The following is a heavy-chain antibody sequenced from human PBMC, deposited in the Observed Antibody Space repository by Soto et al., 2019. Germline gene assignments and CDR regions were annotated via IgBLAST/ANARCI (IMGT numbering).Heavy chain of an antibody. CDR3: ALPVGDSSSSWYQIDY. J-gene: IGHJ4*02. D-gene: IGHD6-13*01. CDR2: ISYDGSNK. CDR1: GFTFSSYG. Sequence: PGGSLRLSCAASGFTFSSYGMHWVRQAPGKGLEWVAVISYDGSNKYYADSVKGRFTISRDNSKNTLYLQMNSLRAEDTAVYYCALPVGDSSSSWYQIDYWGQGTLVTVSS. V-gene: IGHV3-30*03.